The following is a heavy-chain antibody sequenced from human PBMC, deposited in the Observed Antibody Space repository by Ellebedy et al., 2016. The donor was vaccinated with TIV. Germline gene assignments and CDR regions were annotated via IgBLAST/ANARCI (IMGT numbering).Heavy chain of an antibody. V-gene: IGHV4-34*01. J-gene: IGHJ2*01. Sequence: MPSETLSLTCAVYGGSFRGYYWSRIRQPPGKGLEWIGEINHKGSTNYNPSLKSRVSASVDTSKNQFSLKLSSVTVADTAVYYCARGEIAEEGWSWYFDLWGRGTLVTVSS. D-gene: IGHD5-24*01. CDR3: ARGEIAEEGWSWYFDL. CDR1: GGSFRGYY. CDR2: INHKGST.